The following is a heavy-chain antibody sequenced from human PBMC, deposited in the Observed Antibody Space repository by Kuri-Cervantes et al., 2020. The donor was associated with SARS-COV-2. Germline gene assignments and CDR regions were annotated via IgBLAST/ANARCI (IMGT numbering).Heavy chain of an antibody. CDR2: ISGSGGST. CDR1: GFTFSSYW. CDR3: AKIRGYSSGWPDY. J-gene: IGHJ4*02. D-gene: IGHD6-19*01. Sequence: GGSLRLSCAASGFTFSSYWMSWVRQAPGKGLEWVSAISGSGGSTYYADSVKGRFTISRDNSKNTLYLQMNSLRAEDTAVYYCAKIRGYSSGWPDYWGQGTLVTVSS. V-gene: IGHV3-23*01.